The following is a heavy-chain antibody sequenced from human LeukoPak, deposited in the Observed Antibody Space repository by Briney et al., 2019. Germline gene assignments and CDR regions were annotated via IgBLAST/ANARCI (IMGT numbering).Heavy chain of an antibody. CDR2: ISSSGGTI. J-gene: IGHJ4*02. CDR3: ARVVPPTDYGSGSYFWDPYYFDY. D-gene: IGHD3-10*01. CDR1: GFTFSSYE. V-gene: IGHV3-48*03. Sequence: GGSLRLSCAASGFTFSSYEMNWVRQAPGEGLEWVSYISSSGGTINYADSVKGRFTISRDNSKNTLYLQMNSLRAEDTAVYYCARVVPPTDYGSGSYFWDPYYFDYWGQGTLVTVSS.